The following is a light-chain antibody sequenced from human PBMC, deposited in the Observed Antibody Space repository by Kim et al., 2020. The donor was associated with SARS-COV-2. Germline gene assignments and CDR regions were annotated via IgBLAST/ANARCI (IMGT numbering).Light chain of an antibody. J-gene: IGKJ1*01. CDR1: QSLLHSNGYTY. CDR2: MGS. Sequence: IVMTQSPLSLPVTPGEPASISCRSSQSLLHSNGYTYLEWYLQKPGQSPQMLIYMGSNRASGVSDRFSGSGSGTDFTLKISRVEAEDVGVYYCMQALQTPWTFGQGTKVDIK. V-gene: IGKV2-28*01. CDR3: MQALQTPWT.